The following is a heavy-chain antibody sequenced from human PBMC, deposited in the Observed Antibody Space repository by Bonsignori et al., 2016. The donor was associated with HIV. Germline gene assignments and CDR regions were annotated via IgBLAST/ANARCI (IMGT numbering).Heavy chain of an antibody. V-gene: IGHV3-48*02. Sequence: VRQMPGKGLEWVSYISSSSSTIYYAASLKGRFTISRDNAKNSLYLQMNSLRDEDTAVYYCARGDEAYCNSISCYGFDFWGHGTLVTVSS. J-gene: IGHJ4*01. D-gene: IGHD2-2*01. CDR3: ARGDEAYCNSISCYGFDF. CDR2: ISSSSSTI.